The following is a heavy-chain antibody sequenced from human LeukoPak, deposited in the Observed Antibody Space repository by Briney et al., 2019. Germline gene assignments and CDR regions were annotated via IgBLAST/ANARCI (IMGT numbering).Heavy chain of an antibody. CDR2: ISGSGSTT. J-gene: IGHJ3*02. CDR1: GFTFNNYA. CDR3: AKGYSSSYLRNAFDI. V-gene: IGHV3-23*01. Sequence: AGGSLSLSCAASGFTFNNYAMNWVRQAPGKGLEWVSSISGSGSTTSYADSVKGRFTISRDNSKNTLSLQMNSLRVDDTAVYYCAKGYSSSYLRNAFDIWGQGTMVIVSS. D-gene: IGHD2-15*01.